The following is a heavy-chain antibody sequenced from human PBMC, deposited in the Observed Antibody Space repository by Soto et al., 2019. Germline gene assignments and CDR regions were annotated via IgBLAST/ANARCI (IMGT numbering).Heavy chain of an antibody. CDR3: ASRYCSFFDI. CDR1: GGSISSYY. CDR2: IYYSGGT. V-gene: IGHV4-59*08. J-gene: IGHJ3*02. D-gene: IGHD3-10*01. Sequence: QVQLQESGPGLVKPSETLSLTCTVSGGSISSYYWSWIRQPPGKGLEWIGYIYYSGGTNYNPSLKSRVTISVDTSKNQFSLKLSSVTAADTAVYYCASRYCSFFDIWGQGTMVTVSS.